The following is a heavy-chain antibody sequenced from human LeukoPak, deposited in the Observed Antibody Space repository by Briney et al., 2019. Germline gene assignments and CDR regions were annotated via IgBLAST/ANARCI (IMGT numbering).Heavy chain of an antibody. V-gene: IGHV4-4*02. CDR1: GGSISSSNW. CDR3: AREGLVGAIKRCFDY. Sequence: PSGTLSLTCAVSGGSISSSNWWSWVRQPPGKGLEWIGYIYYSGSTYYNPSLKSRVTISVDTSKNQFSLKLSSVTAADTAVYYCAREGLVGAIKRCFDYWGQGTLVTVSS. J-gene: IGHJ4*02. D-gene: IGHD1-26*01. CDR2: IYYSGST.